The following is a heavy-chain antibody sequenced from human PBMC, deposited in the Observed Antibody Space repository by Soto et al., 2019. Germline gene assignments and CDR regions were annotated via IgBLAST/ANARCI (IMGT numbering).Heavy chain of an antibody. J-gene: IGHJ4*02. V-gene: IGHV1-24*01. Sequence: ASVKVSCKVSGYTLTELSMHWVRQAPGKGLEWMGGFDPEDGETIYAQKFQGRVTMTEDTSTETAYIELSSLRSEDTAVYYCATGERSGSYFDYWGQGTLVTVSS. CDR2: FDPEDGET. CDR1: GYTLTELS. D-gene: IGHD3-10*01. CDR3: ATGERSGSYFDY.